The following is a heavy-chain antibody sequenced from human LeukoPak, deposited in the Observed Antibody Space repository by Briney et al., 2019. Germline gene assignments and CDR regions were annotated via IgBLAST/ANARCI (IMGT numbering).Heavy chain of an antibody. J-gene: IGHJ4*02. CDR3: ARGHYDSSGYYIGPFDY. D-gene: IGHD3-22*01. Sequence: GSLRLSCAASGFTFSSYWMNWVRQAPGNGLEWVANIKQDGSEKYFVDSVKGRFTISRDNAKNSLYLQMNSLRAEDTAVYYCARGHYDSSGYYIGPFDYWGQGTLVTVFS. CDR2: IKQDGSEK. V-gene: IGHV3-7*01. CDR1: GFTFSSYW.